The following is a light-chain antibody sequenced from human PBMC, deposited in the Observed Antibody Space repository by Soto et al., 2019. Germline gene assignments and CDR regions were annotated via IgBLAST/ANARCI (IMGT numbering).Light chain of an antibody. CDR3: MQATQYRPYT. Sequence: DIVLTQTPLSSPVTLGQPASISCRSSQSLVHSDGNTYLSWFHQRPGQPPRLLIDKVSNRFSGVPDRFSGRGAGTDFTLKISRVEAEDVGIYLCMQATQYRPYTFGQGTKLEIK. V-gene: IGKV2-24*01. CDR2: KVS. J-gene: IGKJ2*01. CDR1: QSLVHSDGNTY.